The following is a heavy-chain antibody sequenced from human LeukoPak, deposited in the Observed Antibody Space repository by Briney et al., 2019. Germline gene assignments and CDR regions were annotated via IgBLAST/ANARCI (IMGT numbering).Heavy chain of an antibody. CDR2: ISSRSSTI. CDR3: ARDPLRRYDY. CDR1: GFTFSDYE. J-gene: IGHJ4*02. Sequence: PGGSLRLSCAASGFTFSDYEMNWVRQVPGKGLEWVSYISSRSSTIYYADSVKGRFTISRDNAKNSLYLQMNSLRAEDTALYYCARDPLRRYDYWGQGTLLTVSS. V-gene: IGHV3-48*03.